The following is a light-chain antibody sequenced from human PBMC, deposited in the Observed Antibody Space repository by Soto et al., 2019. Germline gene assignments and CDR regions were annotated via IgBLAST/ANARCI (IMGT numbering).Light chain of an antibody. CDR3: QSYDNNNVV. V-gene: IGLV6-57*02. Sequence: NFMLTQPHSVSESPGKTVTISCTGSSGSIASNYVQWYQQRPGSAPTTVIYEDYQRPSGVPDRFSCSIDSSSNSASLTISGLQTEDEADYYCQSYDNNNVVFGGGTKLTVL. J-gene: IGLJ2*01. CDR1: SGSIASNY. CDR2: EDY.